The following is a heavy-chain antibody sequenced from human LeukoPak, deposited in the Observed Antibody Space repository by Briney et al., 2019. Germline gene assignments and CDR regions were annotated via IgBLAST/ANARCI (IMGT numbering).Heavy chain of an antibody. J-gene: IGHJ4*02. Sequence: GGSLRLSCAASGFTFSSYGMHWVRQAPGKGLEWVAVIWYDGSNKYYADSVKGRFTISRDNSKNTLYLQMNSLRAEDTAVYYCAKTVHGWGDFDYWGQGTLVTVSS. CDR1: GFTFSSYG. D-gene: IGHD3-16*01. CDR2: IWYDGSNK. CDR3: AKTVHGWGDFDY. V-gene: IGHV3-33*06.